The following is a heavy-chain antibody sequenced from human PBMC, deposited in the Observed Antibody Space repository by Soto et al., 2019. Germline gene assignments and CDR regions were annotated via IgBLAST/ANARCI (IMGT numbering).Heavy chain of an antibody. D-gene: IGHD2-2*01. V-gene: IGHV3-23*01. Sequence: GGSLRLSCAASGFTFSSYAMSWVRQAPGKGLEWVSAISGSGGSTYYADSVKGRFTISRDNSKNTLYLQMNSLRAEDTAVYYCAKDQQIVVVPAAMAVHYYYYYMDVWGKGTTVTVSS. J-gene: IGHJ6*03. CDR1: GFTFSSYA. CDR2: ISGSGGST. CDR3: AKDQQIVVVPAAMAVHYYYYYMDV.